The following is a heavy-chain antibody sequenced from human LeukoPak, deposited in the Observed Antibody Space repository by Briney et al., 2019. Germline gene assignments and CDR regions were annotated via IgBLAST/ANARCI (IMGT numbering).Heavy chain of an antibody. J-gene: IGHJ4*02. Sequence: GGSLRLSCAASGLTVSSNYMNWVRQAPGKGLEWVSVIYGGGDIYYADSVKGRFTISRDNSKNTLYLQMNSLRAEDTAVYYCARGAGYNYPYYFDYWGQGTLVTVSS. V-gene: IGHV3-53*01. CDR3: ARGAGYNYPYYFDY. CDR2: IYGGGDI. CDR1: GLTVSSNY. D-gene: IGHD5-24*01.